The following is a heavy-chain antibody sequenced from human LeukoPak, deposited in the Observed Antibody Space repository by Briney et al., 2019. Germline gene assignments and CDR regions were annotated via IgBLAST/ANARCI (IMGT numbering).Heavy chain of an antibody. CDR2: VNPYSGNT. CDR1: GYTFIGYY. V-gene: IGHV1-8*03. CDR3: VRGDRNYDILTGYSKSWFDP. D-gene: IGHD3-9*01. Sequence: ASVKVSCKASGYTFIGYYMHWVRQATGQGLEWVGWVNPYSGNTGYAQKFQGRVTITRNTAISTAYMELSSLTSEDTAVYYCVRGDRNYDILTGYSKSWFDPWGQGTLVTVSS. J-gene: IGHJ5*02.